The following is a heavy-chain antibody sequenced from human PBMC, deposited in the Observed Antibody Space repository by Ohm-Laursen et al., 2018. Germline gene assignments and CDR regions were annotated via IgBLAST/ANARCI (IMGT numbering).Heavy chain of an antibody. D-gene: IGHD4-17*01. CDR3: ARDRYGSNLDY. CDR1: GFTFSSYS. V-gene: IGHV3-21*04. J-gene: IGHJ4*02. Sequence: SLRLSCAASGFTFSSYSMNWVRQAPGKGLEWVSSISSSSSYIYYADSVKGRFTISRDNAKNSLYLQMNSLRAEDTALYHCARDRYGSNLDYWGQGTLVTVSS. CDR2: ISSSSSYI.